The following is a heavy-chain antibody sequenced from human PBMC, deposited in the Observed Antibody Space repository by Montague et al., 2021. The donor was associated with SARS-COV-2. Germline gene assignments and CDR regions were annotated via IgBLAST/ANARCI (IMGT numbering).Heavy chain of an antibody. CDR3: ASGRGWMGNAFDI. CDR2: IYYSGST. J-gene: IGHJ3*02. D-gene: IGHD6-19*01. Sequence: SETLSLTCTVSGGFISSYYWSWIWQPPGKGLEWIGYIYYSGSTNYNPSLKSRVTISVDTSKNQFSLKLSSVTAADTAVYYCASGRGWMGNAFDIWGQGTMVSVSS. V-gene: IGHV4-59*01. CDR1: GGFISSYY.